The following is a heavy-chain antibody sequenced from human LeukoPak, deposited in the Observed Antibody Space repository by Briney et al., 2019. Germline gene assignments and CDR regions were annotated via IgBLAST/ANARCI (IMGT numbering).Heavy chain of an antibody. Sequence: SETLSLTCTVSGGSIRSYYWGWIRQPPGKGLEWIGYIYYSGSANYNPSLKSRVTISVDTSKNQFSLKLSSVTAADTAVYCARVPPVETATTYFDYWGQGTLVTVSS. CDR2: IYYSGSA. J-gene: IGHJ4*02. CDR3: ARVPPVETATTYFDY. D-gene: IGHD5-24*01. V-gene: IGHV4-59*01. CDR1: GGSIRSYY.